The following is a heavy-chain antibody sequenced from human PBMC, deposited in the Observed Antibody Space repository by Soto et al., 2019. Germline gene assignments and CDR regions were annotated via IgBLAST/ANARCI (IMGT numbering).Heavy chain of an antibody. V-gene: IGHV4-34*01. CDR2: IDHSGST. CDR1: LGSFNAYS. J-gene: IGHJ6*01. CDR3: ARGLRHSGMDV. Sequence: PSETLSLTCAVNLGSFNAYSWTWIRQPPGKGLEWIGEIDHSGSTTYNPSLKSRIIMSVDTSKNQFSLNVSSMTAADTALYYCARGLRHSGMDVWGQGTTVTVSS.